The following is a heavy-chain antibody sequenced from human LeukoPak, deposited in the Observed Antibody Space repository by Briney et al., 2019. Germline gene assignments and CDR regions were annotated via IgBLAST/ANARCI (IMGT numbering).Heavy chain of an antibody. J-gene: IGHJ5*02. V-gene: IGHV4-31*03. D-gene: IGHD6-13*01. CDR2: IYYSGSS. CDR3: ARAYTSSCRWFDP. Sequence: SETLSLTCTVSGGSISSGGYYWSWSRQHPGMVLEWIGYIYYSGSSYYNPSLKSRITISVDTYKNQFSLKLSSVTAADTAVYYCARAYTSSCRWFDPWDQGTLVTVSS. CDR1: GGSISSGGYY.